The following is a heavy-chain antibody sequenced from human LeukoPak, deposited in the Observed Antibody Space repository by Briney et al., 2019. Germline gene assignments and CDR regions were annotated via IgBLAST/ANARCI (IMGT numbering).Heavy chain of an antibody. D-gene: IGHD3-22*01. V-gene: IGHV3-30-3*01. CDR2: ISYDGSNK. J-gene: IGHJ4*02. CDR3: ARAYYYDSSGYSRHYFDY. Sequence: GGSLRLSCAASGFTFSSYAMHWVRQAPGKGLEWVAVISYDGSNKYYADSVKGRFTISRDNSKNTLYLQMNSLRAEDTAVYYCARAYYYDSSGYSRHYFDYWGKGPLVTVSS. CDR1: GFTFSSYA.